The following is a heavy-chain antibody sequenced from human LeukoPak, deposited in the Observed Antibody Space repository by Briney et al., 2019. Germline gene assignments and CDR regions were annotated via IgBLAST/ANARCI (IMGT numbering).Heavy chain of an antibody. J-gene: IGHJ4*02. D-gene: IGHD1-26*01. Sequence: PSETLSLTCGVSGGSISGTNWWRWVRQPPGQGLEWIGEISLAGQTNYNPSLNGRVTMSLDKSSNQLSLHLTSVTAADTATYFCSRESGPFCPFGYWGQGTLVIVSS. CDR3: SRESGPFCPFGY. CDR2: ISLAGQT. CDR1: GGSISGTNW. V-gene: IGHV4/OR15-8*02.